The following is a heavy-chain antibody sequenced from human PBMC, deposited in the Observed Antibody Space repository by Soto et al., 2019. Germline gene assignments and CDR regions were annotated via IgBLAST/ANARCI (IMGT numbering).Heavy chain of an antibody. CDR2: ISYDGSNK. CDR3: ARDMGGWAMRAWFDY. CDR1: GFTFSSYA. J-gene: IGHJ4*02. D-gene: IGHD6-19*01. Sequence: PGGSLRLSCAASGFTFSSYAMHWVRQAPGKGLEWVAVISYDGSNKYYADSVKGRFTISRDNSKNTLYLQMNSLRAEDTAVYYCARDMGGWAMRAWFDYWGQGTLVTVSS. V-gene: IGHV3-30-3*01.